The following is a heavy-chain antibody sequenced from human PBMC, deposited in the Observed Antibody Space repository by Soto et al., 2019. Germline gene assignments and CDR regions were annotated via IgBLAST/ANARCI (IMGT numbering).Heavy chain of an antibody. CDR2: IHSGGSRI. D-gene: IGHD4-17*01. J-gene: IGHJ6*02. V-gene: IGHV3-48*03. CDR1: GFPFSSYT. Sequence: EHLVESGGGVVQPGGSLTLSCTASGFPFSSYTMHWLRRAPGKGLEWVSYIHSGGSRIYYADSVKGRFTISRDNAKNSLYLQMNSLRAEDTAVYYCARDGSTVTTNYHYAMDVWGQGTTVTVSS. CDR3: ARDGSTVTTNYHYAMDV.